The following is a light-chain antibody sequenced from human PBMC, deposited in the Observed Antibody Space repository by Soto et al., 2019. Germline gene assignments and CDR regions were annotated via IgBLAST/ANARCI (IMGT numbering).Light chain of an antibody. CDR1: QRINNY. J-gene: IGKJ1*01. CDR2: AAS. V-gene: IGKV1-39*01. CDR3: HQSYSLPEA. Sequence: DIPMTQSPSALSASVGDRVTITCRASQRINNYLNWYQQKPGKAPKLLIYAASSLQSGVPSRFTGSGSGTDFTLTISSLQPEDFATYYCHQSYSLPEAFGQGTKVEIK.